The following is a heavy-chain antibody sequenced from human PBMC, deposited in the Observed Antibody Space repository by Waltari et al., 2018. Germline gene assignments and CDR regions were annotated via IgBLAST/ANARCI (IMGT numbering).Heavy chain of an antibody. V-gene: IGHV1-3*01. CDR1: GYTFTSYA. Sequence: QVQLVQSGAEVKKPGASVKVSCKASGYTFTSYAMHWVRQAPGQRLEWMGWINAGNGNTKYSQKFQGRVTITRDTSASTAYMELSSLRSEDTAVYYCARGISRGWESPDYWGQGTLVTVSS. CDR2: INAGNGNT. J-gene: IGHJ4*02. D-gene: IGHD1-26*01. CDR3: ARGISRGWESPDY.